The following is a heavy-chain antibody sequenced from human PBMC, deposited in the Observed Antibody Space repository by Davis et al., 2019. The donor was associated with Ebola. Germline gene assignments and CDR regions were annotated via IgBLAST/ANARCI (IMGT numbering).Heavy chain of an antibody. CDR1: GGTFISYA. CDR2: IIPIFGTA. D-gene: IGHD2-2*01. J-gene: IGHJ3*02. V-gene: IGHV1-69*13. Sequence: SVKVSCKASGGTFISYAISWVRQAPGQGLEWMGGIIPIFGTANYAQKFQGRVTITADESTSTAYMELSSLRSDDTAVYYCARVPTPRTSWVCPGPRVCAFDIWGQGTMVTVSS. CDR3: ARVPTPRTSWVCPGPRVCAFDI.